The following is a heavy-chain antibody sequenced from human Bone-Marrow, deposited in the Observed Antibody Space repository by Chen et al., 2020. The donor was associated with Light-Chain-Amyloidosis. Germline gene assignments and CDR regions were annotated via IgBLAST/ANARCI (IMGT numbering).Heavy chain of an antibody. CDR1: GGSISSGGYY. Sequence: QVQLQESGPGLVKPSQTLSLTCTFSGGSISSGGYYWSWIRQHPGKGLEWIGYIYYSGSTYYNPSLKSRVTISVDTSKNQFSLKLSSVTAADTAVYYCARDLHCSSTSCSWFDPWGQGTLVTVSS. V-gene: IGHV4-31*03. J-gene: IGHJ5*02. CDR2: IYYSGST. D-gene: IGHD2-2*01. CDR3: ARDLHCSSTSCSWFDP.